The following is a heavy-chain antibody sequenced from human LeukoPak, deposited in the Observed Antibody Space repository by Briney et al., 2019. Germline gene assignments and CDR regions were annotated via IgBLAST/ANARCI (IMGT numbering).Heavy chain of an antibody. CDR2: ISSSSSYI. Sequence: PGGSLRLSCAASGFTFSSYSMNWVRQAAGRGLEWVSSISSSSSYIYYAGAVKGRFTISRDNAKNSLYLQMNTLRVEDTAVYYCTRDLMDYDVSTGLHHYYMDVWGQGTTVTVSS. D-gene: IGHD3-9*01. CDR1: GFTFSSYS. CDR3: TRDLMDYDVSTGLHHYYMDV. V-gene: IGHV3-21*01. J-gene: IGHJ6*02.